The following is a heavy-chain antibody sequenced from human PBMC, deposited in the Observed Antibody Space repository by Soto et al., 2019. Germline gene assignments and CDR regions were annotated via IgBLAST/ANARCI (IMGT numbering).Heavy chain of an antibody. CDR2: INHSGST. D-gene: IGHD3-16*02. V-gene: IGHV4-34*01. Sequence: SETLSLTCAVYGGSFSGYYWSWIRQPPGKGLEWIGEINHSGSTNYNPSLKSRVTISVDTSKNQFSLKLSSVTAADTAVYYCARVGESQDYVWGSYRYAFDIWGQGTMVTVSS. CDR3: ARVGESQDYVWGSYRYAFDI. CDR1: GGSFSGYY. J-gene: IGHJ3*02.